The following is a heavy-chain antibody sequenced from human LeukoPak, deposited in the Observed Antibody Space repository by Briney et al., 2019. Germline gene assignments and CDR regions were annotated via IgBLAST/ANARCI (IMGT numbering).Heavy chain of an antibody. J-gene: IGHJ4*02. V-gene: IGHV3-30-3*01. CDR2: ISYDGSNK. Sequence: GGSLRLSCAASGFTFSSYAMHWVRQAPGKGLEWVAVISYDGSNKYYADSVKGRFTISRDNSKNTLYLQMNSLRAEDTAVYYCARDLYYYDSSGYYFPALGYWGQGTLVTVSS. CDR3: ARDLYYYDSSGYYFPALGY. CDR1: GFTFSSYA. D-gene: IGHD3-22*01.